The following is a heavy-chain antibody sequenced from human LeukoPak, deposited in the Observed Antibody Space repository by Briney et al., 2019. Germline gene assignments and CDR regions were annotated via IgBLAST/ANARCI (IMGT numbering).Heavy chain of an antibody. J-gene: IGHJ3*02. CDR3: ARAPDGSGSYYNSANDAFDI. CDR1: GYTFTSYF. D-gene: IGHD3-10*01. Sequence: GASVKVSCKASGYTFTSYFIHWVRQAPGQGLEWMGIINPSGGSTNYAQNFQGRVTMTRDTSTSTVHMELSSLRSEDTAVFYCARAPDGSGSYYNSANDAFDIWGQGTMVTVSS. CDR2: INPSGGST. V-gene: IGHV1-46*01.